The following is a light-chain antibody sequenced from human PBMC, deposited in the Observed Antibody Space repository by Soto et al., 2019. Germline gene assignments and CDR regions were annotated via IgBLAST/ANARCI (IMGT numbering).Light chain of an antibody. CDR1: QSITRY. V-gene: IGKV1-39*01. Sequence: DIQMTQSPSSLSASVGDRVTITCRARQSITRYLNWYQHKPGKAPKLLIYAASSLQSGVPSWFSGSGSGTDFTLTISSLQPGDFATYYCQQSHSTPITFGQGTRLEIK. CDR2: AAS. CDR3: QQSHSTPIT. J-gene: IGKJ5*01.